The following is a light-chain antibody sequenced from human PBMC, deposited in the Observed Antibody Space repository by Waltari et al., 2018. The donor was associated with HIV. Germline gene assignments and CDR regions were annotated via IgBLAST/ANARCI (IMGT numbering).Light chain of an antibody. V-gene: IGLV2-18*02. J-gene: IGLJ2*01. CDR2: EVS. Sequence: QSALTQPPSVSGSPGQSVTISCTGSSSDVGSYNRVSWYQQPPGTAPKLMIYEVSNRPSGVPDRCSVSKSGNPAFLIISGLQAEDEAEYYCSSYTSSNLVFGGGTKLTVL. CDR3: SSYTSSNLV. CDR1: SSDVGSYNR.